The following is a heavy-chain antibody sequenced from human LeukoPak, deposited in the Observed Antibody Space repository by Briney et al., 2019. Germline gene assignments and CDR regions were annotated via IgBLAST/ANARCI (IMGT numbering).Heavy chain of an antibody. CDR2: ISSSSVHI. Sequence: PGGSLTLSCGASGFTFSTYTMNWVRQAPGKGLEWVSSISSSSVHIYYAASVKGRFTISRDNAKNSLYLQMNSRRAEDTAVYYCAREGTDAFVIWGQSTRLTVSS. J-gene: IGHJ3*02. V-gene: IGHV3-21*01. CDR3: AREGTDAFVI. CDR1: GFTFSTYT.